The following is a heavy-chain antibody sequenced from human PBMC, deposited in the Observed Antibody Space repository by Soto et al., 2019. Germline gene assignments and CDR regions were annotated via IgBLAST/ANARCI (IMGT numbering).Heavy chain of an antibody. CDR2: ISYDGSNK. V-gene: IGHV3-30*18. Sequence: GGSLRLSCAASGFIFSSYGMHWVRQAPGKGLEWVAVISYDGSNKYYADSVKGRFTISRDNSKNTLYLQMNSLRAEDTAVYYCAKNVEDIVVVTALVDYWGQGTLVTVSS. J-gene: IGHJ4*02. CDR3: AKNVEDIVVVTALVDY. D-gene: IGHD2-21*02. CDR1: GFIFSSYG.